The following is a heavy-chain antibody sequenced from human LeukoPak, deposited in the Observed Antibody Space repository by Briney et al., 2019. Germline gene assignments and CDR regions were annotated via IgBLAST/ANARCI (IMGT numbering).Heavy chain of an antibody. J-gene: IGHJ4*02. CDR3: ARGRITMIH. D-gene: IGHD3-22*01. CDR2: MNPNTGMT. Sequence: ASVRVSCKASGYSFTNYDITWVRQATRQGLEWMGWMNPNTGMTGFAEKFQGRVTMTRNSSTSSTAYMELRSLRSEDTAVYLCARGRITMIHWGQGTLVTVSS. CDR1: GYSFTNYD. V-gene: IGHV1-8*01.